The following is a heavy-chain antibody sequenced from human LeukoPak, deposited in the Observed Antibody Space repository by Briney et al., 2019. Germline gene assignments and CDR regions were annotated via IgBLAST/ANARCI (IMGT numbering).Heavy chain of an antibody. CDR2: ITHSGTPI. CDR1: GFKFSDYY. V-gene: IGHV3-11*04. D-gene: IGHD5-24*01. CDR3: ARDRDGYNYYFDY. Sequence: PGGSLRLSCAASGFKFSDYYMGWIRQAPGKGLECVSYITHSGTPIYYADSVKGRFTISRDNAKNPLYLQMNSLRAEDTAVYYCARDRDGYNYYFDYWGQGTLVTVSS. J-gene: IGHJ4*02.